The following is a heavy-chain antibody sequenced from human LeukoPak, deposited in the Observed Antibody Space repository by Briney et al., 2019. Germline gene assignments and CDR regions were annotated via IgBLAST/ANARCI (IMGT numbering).Heavy chain of an antibody. CDR2: TYASGST. CDR1: GGSLNSYY. J-gene: IGHJ5*02. V-gene: IGHV4-4*07. Sequence: SETLSLTCSVSGGSLNSYYWTWIRQPAGKGLEWIGRTYASGSTNYNPSLKSRVTMSVDTSKNQFSLKLTSVTAADTAVYYCARGLPAALNWFDPWGQGTLVTVSS. CDR3: ARGLPAALNWFDP. D-gene: IGHD2-2*01.